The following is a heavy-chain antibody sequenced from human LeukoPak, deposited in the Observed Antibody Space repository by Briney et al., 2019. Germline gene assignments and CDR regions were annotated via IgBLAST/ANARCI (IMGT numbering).Heavy chain of an antibody. CDR1: GGSFSGYY. Sequence: SETLSLTCAVYGGSFSGYYWSWIRHPPGKGLEWIGEINQRGITNYNPSRKGRVTISVDTSKNQFSLKLSSVTAADTAVYYCARGEPGKASDSSGYYYDYWGQGTLVTVSS. CDR2: INQRGIT. CDR3: ARGEPGKASDSSGYYYDY. J-gene: IGHJ4*02. D-gene: IGHD3-22*01. V-gene: IGHV4-34*01.